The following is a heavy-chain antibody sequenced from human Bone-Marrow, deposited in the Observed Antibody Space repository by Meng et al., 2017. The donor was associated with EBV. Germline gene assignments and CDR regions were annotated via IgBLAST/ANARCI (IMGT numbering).Heavy chain of an antibody. CDR2: ISSSGSTI. Sequence: QVQLVEXXXXXVKPGGXXXLVCAASGFTFSDYYMSWIRQAPGKGLEWVSYISSSGSTIYYADSVKGRFTISRDNAKNSLYLQMNSLRAEDTAVYYCARDRYGSGYACCWGQGTLVTVSS. J-gene: IGHJ4*02. V-gene: IGHV3-11*01. CDR3: ARDRYGSGYACC. D-gene: IGHD5-12*01. CDR1: GFTFSDYY.